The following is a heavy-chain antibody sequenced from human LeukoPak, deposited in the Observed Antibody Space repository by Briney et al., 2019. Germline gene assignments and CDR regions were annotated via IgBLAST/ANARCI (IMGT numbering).Heavy chain of an antibody. Sequence: SVKVSCKASGGSISSYAISWVRQAPGQGLEWMGRIFPIFGTANYAQNFQGRDTITAHKSTSTAYSELSRLRSEDTAVYYCASTNSITIFGVVTRLNGWFDPWGQGTLVTVSS. CDR1: GGSISSYA. D-gene: IGHD3-3*01. J-gene: IGHJ5*02. CDR2: IFPIFGTA. V-gene: IGHV1-69*06. CDR3: ASTNSITIFGVVTRLNGWFDP.